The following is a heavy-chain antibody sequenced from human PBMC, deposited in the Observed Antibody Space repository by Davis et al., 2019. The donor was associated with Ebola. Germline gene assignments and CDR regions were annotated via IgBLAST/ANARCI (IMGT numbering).Heavy chain of an antibody. V-gene: IGHV3-30-3*01. J-gene: IGHJ4*02. CDR1: GFTFSSYA. Sequence: GESLKISCAASGFTFSSYAMHWVRQAPGKGLEWVAVISYDGSNKYYADSVKGRFTISRDNSKNTLYLQMNSLRAEDTAVYYCARGLRILWSNFDYWGQGTLVTVSS. CDR3: ARGLRILWSNFDY. CDR2: ISYDGSNK. D-gene: IGHD2-21*01.